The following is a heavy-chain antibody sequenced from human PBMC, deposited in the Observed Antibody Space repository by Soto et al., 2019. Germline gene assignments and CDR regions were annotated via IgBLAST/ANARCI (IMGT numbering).Heavy chain of an antibody. CDR3: MRVSWSSGFGF. D-gene: IGHD6-6*01. CDR1: GFTFSTYW. J-gene: IGHJ4*02. CDR2: INEDGSVT. Sequence: EVQLVESGGGLVQPGGSLRLSCAASGFTFSTYWMRWVRQAPGKGLEWMATINEDGSVTYYMDSVKGRFTISRDNAKNSLYLQMNSLRAEDTAIYYCMRVSWSSGFGFWGQGTLVTVSS. V-gene: IGHV3-7*01.